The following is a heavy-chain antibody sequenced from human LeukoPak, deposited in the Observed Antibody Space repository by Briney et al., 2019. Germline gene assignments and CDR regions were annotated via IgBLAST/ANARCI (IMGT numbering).Heavy chain of an antibody. CDR1: VFTFSSYS. J-gene: IGHJ4*02. Sequence: GGSLRLSCAASVFTFSSYSMNWVRQAPGKGLEWVSSISSSSSYIYYADSVKGRFTISRDNAKNSLYLQMNSLRAEDTAVYYCARSYYDILTGYQPALDYWGQGTLVTVSS. CDR3: ARSYYDILTGYQPALDY. D-gene: IGHD3-9*01. V-gene: IGHV3-21*01. CDR2: ISSSSSYI.